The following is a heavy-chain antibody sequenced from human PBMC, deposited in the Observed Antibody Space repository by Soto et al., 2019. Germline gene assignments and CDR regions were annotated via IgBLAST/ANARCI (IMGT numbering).Heavy chain of an antibody. Sequence: PSETLSLTCTVSGGSISSGDYYWSWIRQPPGKGLEWIGYIYYSGSTYYSPSLKSRVTISVDTSKSQFSLKLSSVTAADTAVYYCAVVPAAIGYFRFFDPWGQGTLVTVSS. CDR2: IYYSGST. J-gene: IGHJ5*02. CDR1: GGSISSGDYY. CDR3: AVVPAAIGYFRFFDP. V-gene: IGHV4-30-4*01. D-gene: IGHD2-2*02.